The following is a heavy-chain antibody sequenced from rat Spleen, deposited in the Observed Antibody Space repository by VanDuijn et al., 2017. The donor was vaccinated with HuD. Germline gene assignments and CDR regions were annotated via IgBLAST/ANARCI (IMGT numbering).Heavy chain of an antibody. V-gene: IGHV5-7*01. J-gene: IGHJ1*01. CDR3: ARAGYLRDWYFDF. CDR2: ISSDGGRN. Sequence: EVQLVESEGGLVQPGRSLKLSCAASGFTFSDYYMAWVRQAPTKGLEWVATISSDGGRNFYRDSVKGRFTISRDDVKNTLYVQMDSLRSEDTATYYCARAGYLRDWYFDFWGPGTMVTVSS. CDR1: GFTFSDYY. D-gene: IGHD2-2*01.